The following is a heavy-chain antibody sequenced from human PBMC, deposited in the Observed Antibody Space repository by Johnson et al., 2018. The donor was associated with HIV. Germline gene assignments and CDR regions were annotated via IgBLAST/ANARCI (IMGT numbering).Heavy chain of an antibody. CDR3: ARDQRGYSGYHLLDDAFDI. Sequence: VQLMESGGGLVQPGGSLRLSCAASGFIFSNYWMSWVRQAPGKGLEWVANINEDGGEIYYVDSVKGRFTISRDNAKKSLYMQMNSLRAEDTAVFYCARDQRGYSGYHLLDDAFDIWGQGTMVSVSS. CDR1: GFIFSNYW. V-gene: IGHV3-7*01. J-gene: IGHJ3*02. CDR2: INEDGGEI. D-gene: IGHD5-12*01.